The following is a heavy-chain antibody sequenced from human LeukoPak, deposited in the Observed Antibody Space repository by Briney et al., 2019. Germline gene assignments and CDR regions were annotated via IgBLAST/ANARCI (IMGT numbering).Heavy chain of an antibody. CDR1: GYTFTGYY. V-gene: IGHV1-2*02. Sequence: ASVKVSCKASGYTFTGYYVHWVRQAPGQGLEWMGWINPNSGGTNYAQKFRGRVTMTRDTSISTAYMELSRLRSDDTAVYYCARYRYDSSGYSDYWGQGTLVTVSS. CDR2: INPNSGGT. D-gene: IGHD3-22*01. CDR3: ARYRYDSSGYSDY. J-gene: IGHJ4*02.